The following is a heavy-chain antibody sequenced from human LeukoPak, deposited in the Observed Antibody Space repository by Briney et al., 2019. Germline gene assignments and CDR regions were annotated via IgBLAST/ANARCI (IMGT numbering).Heavy chain of an antibody. D-gene: IGHD3-10*01. CDR3: AKGSITMVRGVISAFDI. CDR2: ISYDGSNK. V-gene: IGHV3-30*18. Sequence: GGSLRLSWAASGFTFSSYGMHWVRQAPGKGLEWVAVISYDGSNKYYADSVKGRFTISRDNSKNTLYLQMNSLRAEDTAVYYCAKGSITMVRGVISAFDIWGQGTMVTVSS. CDR1: GFTFSSYG. J-gene: IGHJ3*02.